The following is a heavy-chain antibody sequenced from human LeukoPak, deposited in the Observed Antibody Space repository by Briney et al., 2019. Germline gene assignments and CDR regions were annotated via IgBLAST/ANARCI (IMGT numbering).Heavy chain of an antibody. CDR2: INHSGST. D-gene: IGHD6-13*01. CDR1: GGSLRGHY. J-gene: IGHJ4*02. Sequence: SETLSLTCGVYGGSLRGHYWSWIRQPPGKGLEWVGEINHSGSTNYNPSFWGRVTISVDTSKNQFFLKLNSATAADTAVYYCARIRYSSSWSSPGFDYWGQGTLVTVSS. CDR3: ARIRYSSSWSSPGFDY. V-gene: IGHV4-34*01.